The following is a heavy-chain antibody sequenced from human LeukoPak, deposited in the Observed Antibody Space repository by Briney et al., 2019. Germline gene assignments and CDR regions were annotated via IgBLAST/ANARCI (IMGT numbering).Heavy chain of an antibody. J-gene: IGHJ6*02. V-gene: IGHV3-43*01. CDR2: ISWDGGST. D-gene: IGHD3-16*01. CDR1: GFTFSIYP. CDR3: AKDNAGDLTSRGGMDV. Sequence: GGSLRLSCAASGFTFSIYPMHWVRQAPGKGLEWVSLISWDGGSTYYADSVKGRFTISRDNSKNSLYLQMNSLRTEDTALYYCAKDNAGDLTSRGGMDVWGQGTTVTVSS.